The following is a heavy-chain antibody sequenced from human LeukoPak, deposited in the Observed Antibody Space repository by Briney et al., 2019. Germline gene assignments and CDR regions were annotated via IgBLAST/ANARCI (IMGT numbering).Heavy chain of an antibody. Sequence: PGGSLKLSCAASGFTFSDYYMSWIRQAPGKGLEWVSYISSSGSTIYYADSVKGRFTISRDNAKNSLYLQMNSLRAEDTAVYYCARDWRLAVAGAADYWGQGTLVTVSS. D-gene: IGHD6-19*01. V-gene: IGHV3-11*01. CDR1: GFTFSDYY. J-gene: IGHJ4*02. CDR2: ISSSGSTI. CDR3: ARDWRLAVAGAADY.